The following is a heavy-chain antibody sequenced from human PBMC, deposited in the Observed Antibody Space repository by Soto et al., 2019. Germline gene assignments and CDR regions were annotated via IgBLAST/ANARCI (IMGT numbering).Heavy chain of an antibody. D-gene: IGHD6-19*01. Sequence: QVRLVQSGAEVREPGASLKLSCEVSGKIFTAQPIHWVRQARGQKFEWMGWIVAANGHTKHSQHFQGRVTITRDTSTNIVYLELTSLRSEDTGLYFCAAEVAESPDFDSWGQGTLVTFSS. V-gene: IGHV1-3*01. CDR2: IVAANGHT. CDR1: GKIFTAQP. CDR3: AAEVAESPDFDS. J-gene: IGHJ4*02.